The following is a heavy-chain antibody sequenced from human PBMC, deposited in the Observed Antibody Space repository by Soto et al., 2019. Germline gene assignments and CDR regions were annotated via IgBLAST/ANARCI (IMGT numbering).Heavy chain of an antibody. Sequence: SETLSLTCAVYGGSFSGYYWRWIRRPPGKGLQWIGEVYHTGTTNYNPSLKSRVTISVDKSQNHFSLNVTSVTAADTAVYYCARSWGFFAISLLDTWGQGALVPVSS. CDR2: VYHTGTT. J-gene: IGHJ5*01. CDR1: GGSFSGYY. CDR3: ARSWGFFAISLLDT. V-gene: IGHV4-34*01. D-gene: IGHD2-2*02.